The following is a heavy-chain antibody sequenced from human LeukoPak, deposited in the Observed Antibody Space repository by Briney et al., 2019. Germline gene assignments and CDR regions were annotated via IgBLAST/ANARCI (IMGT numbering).Heavy chain of an antibody. Sequence: ASVKVSCKASGYTFTGYYMHWVRQATGQGLEWMGWMNPNSGNTGYAQKFQGRVTMTRNTSISTAYMELSSLRSEDTAVYYCARVYDSSGFVAFDIWGQGTMVTVSS. V-gene: IGHV1-8*02. CDR2: MNPNSGNT. D-gene: IGHD3-22*01. CDR1: GYTFTGYY. CDR3: ARVYDSSGFVAFDI. J-gene: IGHJ3*02.